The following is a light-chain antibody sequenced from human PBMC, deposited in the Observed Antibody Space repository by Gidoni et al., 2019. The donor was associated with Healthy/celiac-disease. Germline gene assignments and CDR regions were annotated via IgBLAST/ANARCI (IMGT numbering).Light chain of an antibody. CDR1: QSISSW. J-gene: IGKJ3*01. Sequence: DIQMTQSPSTLSASVGDRVTLTCRASQSISSWLAWYQQKPGKAPKLLIYDASSLESGVPSRFSGSGSGTEFTLTISSLQPDDFATYYCQQYNSYPTFGPGTKVDIK. V-gene: IGKV1-5*01. CDR3: QQYNSYPT. CDR2: DAS.